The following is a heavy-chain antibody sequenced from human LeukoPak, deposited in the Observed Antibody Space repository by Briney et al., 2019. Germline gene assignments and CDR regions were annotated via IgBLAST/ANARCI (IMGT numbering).Heavy chain of an antibody. CDR1: GGTFSSYA. Sequence: SVKVSCKASGGTFSSYAISWVRQAPGQGLEWVGGIIPIFGTANYAQKFQGRVTITADESTSTTYMELSSLRSEDTAVYYCAREGFYDSSGPPQGSFDYWGQGTLVTVSS. CDR2: IIPIFGTA. V-gene: IGHV1-69*13. D-gene: IGHD3-22*01. CDR3: AREGFYDSSGPPQGSFDY. J-gene: IGHJ4*02.